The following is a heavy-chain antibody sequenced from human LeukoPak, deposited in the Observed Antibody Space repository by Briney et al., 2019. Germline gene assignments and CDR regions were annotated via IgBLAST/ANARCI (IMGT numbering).Heavy chain of an antibody. V-gene: IGHV4-34*01. Sequence: MPSETLSLTCAVYGGSFSGYYWSWIRQPPGKGLEWIGEINHSGSTNYNPSLKSRVTISVDTSKNQFSLKLSSVTAADTAVYYCARDDTALDYWGQGTLVTVSS. CDR3: ARDDTALDY. D-gene: IGHD5-18*01. CDR1: GGSFSGYY. CDR2: INHSGST. J-gene: IGHJ4*02.